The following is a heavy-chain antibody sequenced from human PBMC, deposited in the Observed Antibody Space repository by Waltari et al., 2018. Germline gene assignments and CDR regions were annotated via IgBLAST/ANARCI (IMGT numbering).Heavy chain of an antibody. Sequence: QVQLVQSGAEVRKPGASVKVSCKASGYTFTDYYIHWVRQAPGHGLEWMGWINPKTGGANHAQRFQGRVTMTWDTSINTAYMQLSNLRSDDTAEYYCAREKWLLSFPFDYWGQGTLVTVSS. J-gene: IGHJ4*02. CDR1: GYTFTDYY. D-gene: IGHD6-19*01. V-gene: IGHV1-2*02. CDR3: AREKWLLSFPFDY. CDR2: INPKTGGA.